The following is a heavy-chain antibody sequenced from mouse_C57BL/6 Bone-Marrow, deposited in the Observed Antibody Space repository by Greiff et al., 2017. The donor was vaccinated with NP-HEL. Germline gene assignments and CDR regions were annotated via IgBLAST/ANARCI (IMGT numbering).Heavy chain of an antibody. CDR1: GFTFSSYA. CDR2: ISDGGSYT. CDR3: ARDRYDYDGRSSWFAY. J-gene: IGHJ3*01. D-gene: IGHD2-4*01. Sequence: EVQLVESGGGLVKPGGSLKLSCAASGFTFSSYAMSWVRQTPEKRLEWVATISDGGSYTYYPDNVKGRFTISRDNAKNNLYLQMSHLKSEDTAMYYCARDRYDYDGRSSWFAYWGQGTLVTVSA. V-gene: IGHV5-4*01.